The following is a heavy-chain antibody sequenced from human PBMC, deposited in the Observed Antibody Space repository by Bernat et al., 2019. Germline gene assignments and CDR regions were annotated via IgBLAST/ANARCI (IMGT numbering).Heavy chain of an antibody. CDR3: ARDHRGIVQHWFDP. CDR2: ISSSGSTI. CDR1: GFTFSSYE. Sequence: EVQLVESGGGLVQPGGSLRLSCAASGFTFSSYEMNWVRQAPGKGLEWVSYISSSGSTIYYADSVKGRFTISRDYAKNSLYLQMNSLRAEDTAVYYCARDHRGIVQHWFDPWGQGTLVTVSS. J-gene: IGHJ5*02. D-gene: IGHD1-26*01. V-gene: IGHV3-48*03.